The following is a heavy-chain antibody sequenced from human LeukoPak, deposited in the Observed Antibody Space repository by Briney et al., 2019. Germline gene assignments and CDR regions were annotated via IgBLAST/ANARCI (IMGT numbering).Heavy chain of an antibody. CDR3: ARRYYYDSIGYYSDAFDI. V-gene: IGHV1-2*02. J-gene: IGHJ3*02. CDR2: INPHSGVT. Sequence: ASVKASFKPSGYTLTDYYMHWVRQVPGQGLEWMGWINPHSGVTNYAQKFQDRVTLTRDTSISTAYMELSRLKSDDTAVYYCARRYYYDSIGYYSDAFDIWGQGTMVTVSS. CDR1: GYTLTDYY. D-gene: IGHD3-22*01.